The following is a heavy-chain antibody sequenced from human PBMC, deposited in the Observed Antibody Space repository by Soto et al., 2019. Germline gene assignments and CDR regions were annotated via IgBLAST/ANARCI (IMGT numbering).Heavy chain of an antibody. CDR3: AAPPRY. V-gene: IGHV4-59*01. CDR1: GGTMCSSY. CDR2: IYDSGST. J-gene: IGHJ4*02. D-gene: IGHD6-6*01. Sequence: SETPALTSTVSGGTMCSSYWSWIRQPPGKGLEWIGYIYDSGSTNYNPSLKSRVTISVDTSKNQFSLKLTSVTAADTAVYYCAAPPRYWGQGTLVTVSS.